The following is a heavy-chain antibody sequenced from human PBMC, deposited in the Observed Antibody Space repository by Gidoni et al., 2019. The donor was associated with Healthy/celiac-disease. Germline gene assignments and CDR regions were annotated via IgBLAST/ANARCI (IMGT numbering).Heavy chain of an antibody. CDR3: ASAHMITFGGVIVIPRHSS. CDR2: INHSGST. V-gene: IGHV4-34*01. CDR1: GGSLSGSY. D-gene: IGHD3-16*02. Sequence: QVQLQQWGAGLLQPSETLSPTCAVYGGSLSGSYWSWIRQPPGKGLEWIGEINHSGSTNYNPSLKSRVTISVDTSKNQFSLKLSSVTAADTAVYYCASAHMITFGGVIVIPRHSSWGQGTLVTVSS. J-gene: IGHJ5*02.